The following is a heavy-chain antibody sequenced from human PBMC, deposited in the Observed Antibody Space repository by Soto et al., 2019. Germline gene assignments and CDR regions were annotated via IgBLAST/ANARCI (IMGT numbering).Heavy chain of an antibody. D-gene: IGHD1-20*01. CDR3: ARRGGYNWNSHFDY. CDR1: GGSIISSSYY. V-gene: IGHV4-39*01. CDR2: IYYSGST. Sequence: SETLSLTCTVSGGSIISSSYYWGWIRQPPGKGLEWIGSIYYSGSTYYNPSLKSRVTISVDTSKNQFSLKLSSVTAADTAVYYCARRGGYNWNSHFDYWGQGTLVTVSS. J-gene: IGHJ4*02.